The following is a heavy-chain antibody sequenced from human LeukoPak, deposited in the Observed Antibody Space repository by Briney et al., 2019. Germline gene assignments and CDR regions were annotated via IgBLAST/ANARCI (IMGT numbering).Heavy chain of an antibody. J-gene: IGHJ4*02. CDR2: FYYSGST. V-gene: IGHV4-59*08. CDR3: ARTRSQGIAAQYFDY. CDR1: GGSVSSYS. D-gene: IGHD6-13*01. Sequence: SETLSLTCTVSGGSVSSYSWSWIRQPPGKGLEWIGYFYYSGSTNYNPSLKSRVTISVDTSKSQFSLKLTSVTAADTAVYYCARTRSQGIAAQYFDYWGQGTLVTVSS.